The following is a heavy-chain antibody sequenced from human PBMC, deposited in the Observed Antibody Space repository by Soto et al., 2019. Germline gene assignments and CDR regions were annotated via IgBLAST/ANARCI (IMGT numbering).Heavy chain of an antibody. V-gene: IGHV1-69*02. CDR3: ARVTTVTRGYFDY. J-gene: IGHJ4*02. CDR2: IIPILGIA. D-gene: IGHD4-17*01. CDR1: VGTLSSYT. Sequence: GASVKLSCEAAVGTLSSYTISWVRQAPGKGLEWMGRIIPILGIANYAQKFQGRVTITADKSTSTAYMELSSLRSEDTAVYYCARVTTVTRGYFDYWGQGTLVTVS.